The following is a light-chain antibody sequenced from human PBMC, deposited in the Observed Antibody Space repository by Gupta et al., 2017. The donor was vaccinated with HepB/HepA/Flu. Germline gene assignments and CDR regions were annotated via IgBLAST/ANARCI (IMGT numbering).Light chain of an antibody. J-gene: IGKJ3*01. CDR2: DAS. CDR3: LHRSNWPPT. Sequence: ESVFTQSPATLSWSPGARATLASTASQSVSSYLAWYQQKPGQAPRLLIYDASNRATGVPGRFSGSGSGTEFTLTISSLEPEDFGVYYCLHRSNWPPTCGHGTKVDIK. CDR1: QSVSSY. V-gene: IGKV3-11*01.